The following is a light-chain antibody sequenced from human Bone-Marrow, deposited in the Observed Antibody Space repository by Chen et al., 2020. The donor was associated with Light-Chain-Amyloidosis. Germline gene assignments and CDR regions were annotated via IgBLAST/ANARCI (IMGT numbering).Light chain of an antibody. Sequence: SYELTQPPSVSVSPGQTARITCSGDDLPTKYAYWYQQKPGHAPVLVIHRDTERPSGISERFSGSSSATTATLTISGVQAENEADYHCQSADSSGTYEVRFGGGTKLTVL. CDR1: DLPTKY. V-gene: IGLV3-25*03. CDR2: RDT. CDR3: QSADSSGTYEVR. J-gene: IGLJ2*01.